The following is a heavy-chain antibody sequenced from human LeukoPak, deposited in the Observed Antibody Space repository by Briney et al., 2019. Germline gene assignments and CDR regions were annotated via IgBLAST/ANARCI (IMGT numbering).Heavy chain of an antibody. V-gene: IGHV1-18*01. J-gene: IGHJ4*02. CDR3: ARDPHQFSSGWSHFDY. CDR2: ISTYNGNT. CDR1: GGTFSSYA. Sequence: ASVKVSCKASGGTFSSYAISWVRQAPGQGLEWMGWISTYNGNTKYAQKLQGRVTMTTDTSTSTAYMELRSLRSDDTAVYYCARDPHQFSSGWSHFDYWGQGALVTVSS. D-gene: IGHD6-19*01.